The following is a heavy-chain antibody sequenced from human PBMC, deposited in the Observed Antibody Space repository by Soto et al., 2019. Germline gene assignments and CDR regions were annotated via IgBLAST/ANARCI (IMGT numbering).Heavy chain of an antibody. CDR1: GFSLSTSGVG. CDR3: AHTRQLLVLFDY. Sequence: QITLKESGPTLVKPTQTLTLTCTFSGFSLSTSGVGVGWIRQPPGKALEWLALIYWDDDKRYSPSLKSRLTITTDTSKNQVVLTMTNMDPVDTATYYCAHTRQLLVLFDYWGQGTLVTVSS. D-gene: IGHD6-19*01. J-gene: IGHJ4*02. CDR2: IYWDDDK. V-gene: IGHV2-5*02.